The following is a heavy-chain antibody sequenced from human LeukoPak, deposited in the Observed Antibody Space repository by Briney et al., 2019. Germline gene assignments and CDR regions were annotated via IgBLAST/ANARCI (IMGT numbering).Heavy chain of an antibody. J-gene: IGHJ4*02. CDR2: IIPIFGTA. CDR3: ASSYCSSTSCYEGGDY. D-gene: IGHD2-2*01. CDR1: GGTFSSYA. Sequence: ASVKVSCKASGGTFSSYAISWVRQAPGQRLEWMGGIIPIFGTANYAQKFQGRVTITTDESTSTAYMELSSLRSEDTAVYYCASSYCSSTSCYEGGDYWGQGTLVTVSS. V-gene: IGHV1-69*05.